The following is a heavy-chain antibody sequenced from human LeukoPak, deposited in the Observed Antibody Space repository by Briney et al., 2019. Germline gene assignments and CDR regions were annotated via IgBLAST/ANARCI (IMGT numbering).Heavy chain of an antibody. D-gene: IGHD2-15*01. Sequence: GGSLRLSCAASGFTFSSYAMSWVRQAPGKGLEWVSAISGSGGSTYYADSVKGRFTISRDNSKNTLYLQMNSLRADDTAVYYCATALSHCSGGSCYSAVDYWGQGTLVTVSS. V-gene: IGHV3-23*01. J-gene: IGHJ4*02. CDR2: ISGSGGST. CDR1: GFTFSSYA. CDR3: ATALSHCSGGSCYSAVDY.